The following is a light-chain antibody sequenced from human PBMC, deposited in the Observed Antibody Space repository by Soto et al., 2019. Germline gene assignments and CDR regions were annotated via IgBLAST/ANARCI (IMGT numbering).Light chain of an antibody. J-gene: IGKJ3*01. CDR2: DAS. CDR1: QSVSSY. Sequence: EIVLTQSPATLSLSPGERATLSCRASQSVSSYLAWYQQKPGQAPRLLIYDASNRATGIPARFSGSGSGTDFTLTISRLDPEDFAVYYCQQRSNWPPLFTFGPGTKVDIK. V-gene: IGKV3-11*01. CDR3: QQRSNWPPLFT.